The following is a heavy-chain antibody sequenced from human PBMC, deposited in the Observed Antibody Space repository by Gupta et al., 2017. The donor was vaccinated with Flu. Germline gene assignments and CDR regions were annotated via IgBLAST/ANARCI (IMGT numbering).Heavy chain of an antibody. J-gene: IGHJ4*02. CDR3: ARGPGIVVVPFDY. Sequence: QVQLQQWGAGLLKPSETLSLTCAVYGGSFSGYYWSWIRQPPGKGLEWIGEINHSGSTNYNPSLKSRVTISVDTSKNQFSLKLSSVTAADTAVYYCARGPGIVVVPFDYWGQGTLVTVSS. V-gene: IGHV4-34*01. CDR1: GGSFSGYY. CDR2: INHSGST. D-gene: IGHD2-2*01.